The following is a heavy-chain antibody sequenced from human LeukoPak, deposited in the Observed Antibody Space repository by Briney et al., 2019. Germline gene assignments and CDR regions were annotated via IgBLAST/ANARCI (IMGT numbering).Heavy chain of an antibody. V-gene: IGHV1-2*02. Sequence: ASVKVSCKASGYTFSGYCINWVRQAPGQGLEWMGWINPNSGGTKSAQKFQGRVTMTRDTSISTSYMELSRLTSDETAVYYCARTYGSRSYPDEYYFDYWGQGTLVTVSS. CDR2: INPNSGGT. J-gene: IGHJ4*02. D-gene: IGHD3-10*01. CDR1: GYTFSGYC. CDR3: ARTYGSRSYPDEYYFDY.